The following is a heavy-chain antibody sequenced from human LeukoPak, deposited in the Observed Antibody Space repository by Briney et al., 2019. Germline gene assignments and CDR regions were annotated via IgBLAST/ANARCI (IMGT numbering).Heavy chain of an antibody. CDR2: IIPILGIA. CDR3: ARALLDYYDSSGYLDY. D-gene: IGHD3-22*01. CDR1: GGTFGSYT. Sequence: SVKVSRKASGGTFGSYTISWVRQAPGQGLEWMGRIIPILGIANYEQKFQGRVTITADKSTSTAYMELSSLRSEDTAVYYCARALLDYYDSSGYLDYWGQGTLVTVSS. J-gene: IGHJ4*02. V-gene: IGHV1-69*02.